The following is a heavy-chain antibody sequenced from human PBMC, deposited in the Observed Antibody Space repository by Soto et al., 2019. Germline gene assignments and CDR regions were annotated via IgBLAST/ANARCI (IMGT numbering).Heavy chain of an antibody. CDR1: GLVFKTYW. J-gene: IGHJ5*02. CDR2: IDQDGSAT. Sequence: VQLVESGGALVQPGGSLRLSCAASGLVFKTYWVEWVRQAPGKGLEWVASIDQDGSATYYADSVKGRFTISRDNAADSAHLHMNSLRVGDTAIYYCATPGSYSGETWGQGTLVTVTS. D-gene: IGHD3-10*01. CDR3: ATPGSYSGET. V-gene: IGHV3-7*03.